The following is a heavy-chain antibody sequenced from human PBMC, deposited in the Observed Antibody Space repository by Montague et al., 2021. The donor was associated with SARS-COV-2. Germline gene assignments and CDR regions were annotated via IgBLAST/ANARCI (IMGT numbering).Heavy chain of an antibody. D-gene: IGHD3-16*01. V-gene: IGHV4-61*09. Sequence: TLSLTCRVSGASIDTGNHYWTWIRQSAGQGLEWIGNIYNSGPTNYNPSLKSRVTISLDRAKNHVSLPLSSVTAAATATYYCGRDSVSYGLDAWGQGTTVTVSS. J-gene: IGHJ6*02. CDR2: IYNSGPT. CDR3: GRDSVSYGLDA. CDR1: GASIDTGNHY.